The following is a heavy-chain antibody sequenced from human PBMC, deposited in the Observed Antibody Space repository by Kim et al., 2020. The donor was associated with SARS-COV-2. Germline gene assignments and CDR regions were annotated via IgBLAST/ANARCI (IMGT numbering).Heavy chain of an antibody. Sequence: GGSLRLSCAASGFTFSSFEMNWVRQAPGKGLEWVSYISSSGSTIYYADSVKGRFTISRDNAKNSLYLQMNTLRAEDTAVYYCARASGRNTGANYWGQGTLVTVSS. J-gene: IGHJ4*02. CDR2: ISSSGSTI. CDR3: ARASGRNTGANY. CDR1: GFTFSSFE. D-gene: IGHD7-27*01. V-gene: IGHV3-48*03.